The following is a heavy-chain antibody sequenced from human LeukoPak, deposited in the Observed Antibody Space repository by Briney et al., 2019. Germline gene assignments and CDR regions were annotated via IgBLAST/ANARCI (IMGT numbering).Heavy chain of an antibody. CDR2: ISNDGSNT. J-gene: IGHJ4*02. V-gene: IGHV3-30*18. D-gene: IGHD3-10*01. CDR3: AKDPGTYYGLGSPKC. Sequence: GRSLRLSCAASGFTFSRYGMHWVRQAPGKGLEWVAVISNDGSNTYYVDSVKGRFTISRDNSKNTLYLQMNSLRAEDTAVYYCAKDPGTYYGLGSPKCWGQGTPVTVSS. CDR1: GFTFSRYG.